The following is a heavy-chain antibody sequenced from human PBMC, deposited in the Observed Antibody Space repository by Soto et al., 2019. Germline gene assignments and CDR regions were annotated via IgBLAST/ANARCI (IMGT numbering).Heavy chain of an antibody. CDR2: INAGNGNT. Sequence: ASVKVSCKASGYTFTSYAMHWVRQAPGQRLEWMGWINAGNGNTKYSQKFQGRVTITRDTSASTAYMELSSLRSEDTAVYYCARDKYYYDSSGYYFLYSGIERGLYYYYGMDVWGQGTTVTVSS. V-gene: IGHV1-3*01. D-gene: IGHD3-22*01. CDR1: GYTFTSYA. J-gene: IGHJ6*02. CDR3: ARDKYYYDSSGYYFLYSGIERGLYYYYGMDV.